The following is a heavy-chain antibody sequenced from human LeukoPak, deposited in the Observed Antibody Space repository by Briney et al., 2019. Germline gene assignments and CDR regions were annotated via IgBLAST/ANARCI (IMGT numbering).Heavy chain of an antibody. CDR3: VRGKYDSGGYYLDY. Sequence: KPSETLSLTCAVYGESFSGYYWSWIRQPPGKGLTWIGEINHSGTTNYNPSLKSRVTISRDTSKSQFSLMLSSVTAADTAVYYCVRGKYDSGGYYLDYWGQGNLVTVSS. CDR1: GESFSGYY. J-gene: IGHJ4*02. D-gene: IGHD3-22*01. V-gene: IGHV4-34*01. CDR2: INHSGTT.